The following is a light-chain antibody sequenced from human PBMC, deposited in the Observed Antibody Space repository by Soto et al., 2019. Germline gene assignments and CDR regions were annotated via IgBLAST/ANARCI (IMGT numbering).Light chain of an antibody. CDR3: QQYNSYSSYT. CDR2: DAS. V-gene: IGKV1-5*01. Sequence: DIQMTQSPSTLSASVGDRVTITWRASQSISSWLAWDQQKPGKAPKLLIYDASSLESGVPSRFSGSGSGTEFALTISSLQPDDFATYYCQQYNSYSSYTFGQGTKLEIK. J-gene: IGKJ2*01. CDR1: QSISSW.